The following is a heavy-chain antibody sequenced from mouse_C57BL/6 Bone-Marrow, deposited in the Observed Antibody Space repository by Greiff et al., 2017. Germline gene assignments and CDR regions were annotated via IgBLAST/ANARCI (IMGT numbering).Heavy chain of an antibody. CDR2: ISDGGSYT. CDR1: GFTFSSYA. J-gene: IGHJ1*03. V-gene: IGHV5-4*03. Sequence: EVKLVESGGGLVKPGGSLKLSCAASGFTFSSYAMSWVRQTPEKRLAWVATISDGGSYTYYPDNVKGRFTISRDNAKNNLYLQMSHLKSEDTAMYYCARGAYGSSYGYFDVWGTGTTVTVSS. D-gene: IGHD1-1*01. CDR3: ARGAYGSSYGYFDV.